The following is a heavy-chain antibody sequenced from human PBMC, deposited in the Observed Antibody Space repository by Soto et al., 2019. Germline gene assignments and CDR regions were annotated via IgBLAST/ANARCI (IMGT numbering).Heavy chain of an antibody. CDR3: ERETARNSNKRVDTAMVRPFDY. CDR1: GGSISSGGYY. V-gene: IGHV4-31*03. D-gene: IGHD5-18*01. J-gene: IGHJ4*02. Sequence: QVQLQESGPGLVQPSQTLSLTCTVSGGSISSGGYYWSWIRQHPGKGLEWIGYIYYSGSTYYNPSLKSRVTVSVDTAKNQFSLKLGSVNAAGTAVYYCERETARNSNKRVDTAMVRPFDYWGQGTLVTVSS. CDR2: IYYSGST.